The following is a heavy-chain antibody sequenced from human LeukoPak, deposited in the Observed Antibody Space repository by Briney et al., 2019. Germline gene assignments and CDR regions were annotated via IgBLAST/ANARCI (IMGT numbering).Heavy chain of an antibody. D-gene: IGHD3-3*01. V-gene: IGHV3-48*01. J-gene: IGHJ6*03. CDR1: GFNYSSYT. CDR2: ISASRDIT. Sequence: GGSLRLSCAASGFNYSSYTMNWVRQAPGMGLEWLSYISASRDITYYADSVKGRFTISRDNAKNSLYLQMNSLRAEDTAVYYWFRGAPASGGVVYYYYYPDGWGKGTTVTVSS. CDR3: FRGAPASGGVVYYYYYPDG.